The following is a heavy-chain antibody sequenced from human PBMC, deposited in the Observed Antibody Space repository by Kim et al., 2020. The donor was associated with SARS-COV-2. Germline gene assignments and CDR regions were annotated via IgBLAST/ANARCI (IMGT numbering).Heavy chain of an antibody. CDR3: AREGYYDSSGYYGEYYYYGMDV. CDR1: GFTFSSYA. CDR2: ISYDGSNK. Sequence: GGSLRLSCAASGFTFSSYAMHWVRQAPGKGLEWLAVISYDGSNKYYADSVKGRFTISRDNSKNTLYLQMNSLRAEDTAVYYCAREGYYDSSGYYGEYYYYGMDVWGQGTTVTVSS. J-gene: IGHJ6*02. D-gene: IGHD3-22*01. V-gene: IGHV3-30-3*01.